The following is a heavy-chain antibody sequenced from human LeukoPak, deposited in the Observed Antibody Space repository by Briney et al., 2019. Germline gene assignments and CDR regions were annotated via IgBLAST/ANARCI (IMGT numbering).Heavy chain of an antibody. J-gene: IGHJ5*02. Sequence: GGSLRLSCAASGFSFNRYAMSWVHQAPGKGLEWVSTISSSGGSTYYADSVKGRFSISRDNSKNTLYLQMNSLRAEDTAVYYCAKHDDTSAPWFDPWGQGTLATVSS. V-gene: IGHV3-23*01. CDR2: ISSSGGST. CDR3: AKHDDTSAPWFDP. D-gene: IGHD3-22*01. CDR1: GFSFNRYA.